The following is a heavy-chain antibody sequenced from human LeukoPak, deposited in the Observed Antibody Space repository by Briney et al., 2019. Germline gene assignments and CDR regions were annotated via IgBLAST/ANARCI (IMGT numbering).Heavy chain of an antibody. CDR1: GYTFTSYG. D-gene: IGHD2-2*02. J-gene: IGHJ3*02. V-gene: IGHV1-18*01. Sequence: ASVKVSCKASGYTFTSYGISWVRQAPGQGFEWMGWISPYNDNTNYAQTIQDRVTMTTDTSTSTGYMELRGLRSDDTAVYYCARGNCRSTECYTDDAFDIWGQGTMVTVSS. CDR3: ARGNCRSTECYTDDAFDI. CDR2: ISPYNDNT.